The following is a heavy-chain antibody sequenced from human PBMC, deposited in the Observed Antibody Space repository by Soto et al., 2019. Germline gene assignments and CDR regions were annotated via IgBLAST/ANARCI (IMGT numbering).Heavy chain of an antibody. V-gene: IGHV3-23*01. CDR1: GSTFSSYA. D-gene: IGHD3-16*01. J-gene: IGHJ4*02. CDR3: AKDLPEIIMITFGGVSDRFDY. Sequence: PGGSLGLSCAASGSTFSSYAMSWVRQAPGKGLEWVSAISGSGGSTYYADSVKGRFTISRDNSKNTLYLQMNSLRAEDTAVYYCAKDLPEIIMITFGGVSDRFDYWGQGTLVTVSS. CDR2: ISGSGGST.